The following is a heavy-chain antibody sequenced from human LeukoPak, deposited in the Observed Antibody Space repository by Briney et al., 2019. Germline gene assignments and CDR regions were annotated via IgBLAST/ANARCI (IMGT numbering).Heavy chain of an antibody. CDR1: GFTFSSYW. V-gene: IGHV3-74*01. CDR2: IKSDGSVT. J-gene: IGHJ4*02. CDR3: ARDHGIAVAGTRPLL. D-gene: IGHD6-19*01. Sequence: QPGGSLRLSCATCGFTFSSYWMHWVRQAPGKGLVRVSRIKSDGSVTSYADSVKGRFTISRDNAKNSLYLQMSSLRAEDTAVYYCARDHGIAVAGTRPLLWGQGTLVTVSS.